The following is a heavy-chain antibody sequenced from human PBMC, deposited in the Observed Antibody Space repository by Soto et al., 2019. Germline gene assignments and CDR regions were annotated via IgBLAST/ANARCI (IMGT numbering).Heavy chain of an antibody. CDR3: ARTDTAMATPYYGMDV. V-gene: IGHV1-2*02. Sequence: GASVKVSCKASGYTFTDYYMRWVRQAPGQGLEWMGWINPNSGGTNYAQKFQGRVTMTRDTSISTAYMELSRLRSDDTAIYYCARTDTAMATPYYGMDVWGQGTTVTVSS. CDR2: INPNSGGT. D-gene: IGHD5-18*01. J-gene: IGHJ6*02. CDR1: GYTFTDYY.